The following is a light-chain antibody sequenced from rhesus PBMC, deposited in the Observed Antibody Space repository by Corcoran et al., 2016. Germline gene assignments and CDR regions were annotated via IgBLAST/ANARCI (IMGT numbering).Light chain of an antibody. V-gene: IGKV3-10*01. J-gene: IGKJ2*01. CDR1: QSVSRY. Sequence: QVILTQSPATLSLSPGERATLSCRASQSVSRYLAWYQQKPGQAPRPLIYGEASRATGIPERFSGNGYVTDFTLTISSLEPEDVGGYHCYQHSSGYSFGQGTKVEIK. CDR2: GEA. CDR3: YQHSSGYS.